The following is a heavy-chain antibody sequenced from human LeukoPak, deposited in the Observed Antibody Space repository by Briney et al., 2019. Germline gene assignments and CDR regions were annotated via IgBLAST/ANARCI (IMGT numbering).Heavy chain of an antibody. J-gene: IGHJ4*02. D-gene: IGHD4/OR15-4a*01. CDR2: INWNGGTA. CDR3: ARRAGAYSHPYDY. V-gene: IGHV3-20*04. Sequence: GGSLRLSCAASGFTFDDYGMSWVRQVPGKALEWVSTINWNGGTAHYADSLKGRFTISRDNSKNSLYLQMNSLRAEDTAVYYCARRAGAYSHPYDYWGQGTLVTVSS. CDR1: GFTFDDYG.